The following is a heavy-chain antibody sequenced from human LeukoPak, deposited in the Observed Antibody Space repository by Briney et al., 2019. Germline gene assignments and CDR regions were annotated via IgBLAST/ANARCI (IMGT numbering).Heavy chain of an antibody. CDR2: ISYDGSNK. CDR1: GFTFSSYG. CDR3: VRDALGIFGVHSIH. D-gene: IGHD3-3*01. J-gene: IGHJ4*02. Sequence: GGSLRLSCAASGFTFSSYGMHWVRQAPGKGLEWVAVISYDGSNKYYADSVKGRFTISRDNDKNSLYLEMTSLGAEDTAVYCVRDALGIFGVHSIHWGQGTLVTVSS. V-gene: IGHV3-30*03.